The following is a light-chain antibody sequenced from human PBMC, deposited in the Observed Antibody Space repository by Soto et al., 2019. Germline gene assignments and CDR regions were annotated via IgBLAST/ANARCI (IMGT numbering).Light chain of an antibody. CDR3: CSYAGSSTYV. CDR1: SSDVGSYNL. J-gene: IGLJ7*01. CDR2: EGS. V-gene: IGLV2-23*01. Sequence: QSVLTQPASVSGAPGQSITISCTRTSSDVGSYNLVSWYQHHPGKAPKLMIDEGSKRPSGVSNRFSGSKSGNTASLTIFRLQAEDEADYYCCSYAGSSTYVFGTGTQLTVL.